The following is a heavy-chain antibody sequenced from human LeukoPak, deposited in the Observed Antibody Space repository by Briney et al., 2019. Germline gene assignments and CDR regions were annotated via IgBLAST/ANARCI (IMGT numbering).Heavy chain of an antibody. V-gene: IGHV1-2*02. J-gene: IGHJ4*02. CDR2: INPNSGGT. CDR1: GYALTGVY. Sequence: ASVKVSCKASGYALTGVYLHSVREAPGQGLEWMGWINPNSGGTNYAQKFQGRVTMTRGTSISTAYMELSRLRSDETAVNYCARDGGLDYWGQGTLVTVSS. CDR3: ARDGGLDY. D-gene: IGHD4-23*01.